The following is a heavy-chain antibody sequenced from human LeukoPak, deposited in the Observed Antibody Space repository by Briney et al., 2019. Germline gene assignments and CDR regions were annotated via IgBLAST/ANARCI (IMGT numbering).Heavy chain of an antibody. D-gene: IGHD2-2*03. V-gene: IGHV4-4*07. CDR3: ARDYMDNYYYGMDV. CDR2: IYTSGST. Sequence: PSEILSLTCTVSGGSISSYYWSWIRQPAGKGLEWIGRIYTSGSTNYNPSLKSRVTMSVDTSKNQFSLKLSSVTAADTAVYYCARDYMDNYYYGMDVWGQGTTVTVSS. CDR1: GGSISSYY. J-gene: IGHJ6*02.